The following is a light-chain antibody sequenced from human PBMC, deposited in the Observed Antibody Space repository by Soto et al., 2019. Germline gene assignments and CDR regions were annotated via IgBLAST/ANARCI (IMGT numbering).Light chain of an antibody. J-gene: IGKJ5*01. V-gene: IGKV1-6*01. CDR3: QQYNSFSLIT. CDR2: AAS. CDR1: QDIRSD. Sequence: ALQMTQFPSSLSASVGDRFTITCRSSQDIRSDLGWYQQRPGKAPKVXXYAASSLQSGVPSRFSGSGAGTDFTLTISNLQPDDFATYFCQQYNSFSLITFGQGTRLEIK.